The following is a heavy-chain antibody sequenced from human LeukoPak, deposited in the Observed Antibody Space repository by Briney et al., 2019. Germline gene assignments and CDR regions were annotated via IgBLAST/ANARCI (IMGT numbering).Heavy chain of an antibody. J-gene: IGHJ2*01. V-gene: IGHV1-69*04. CDR2: IIPILGIA. CDR1: GGTFSSYA. D-gene: IGHD3-3*01. Sequence: SVKVSCKASGGTFSSYAISWVRQAPGQGLEWMGRIIPILGIANYAQKFQGRVTITADKSTSTAYMELSSLRSEDTAVYYCARGGYYDFWSGQVGYWYFDLWGRGTLVTVSS. CDR3: ARGGYYDFWSGQVGYWYFDL.